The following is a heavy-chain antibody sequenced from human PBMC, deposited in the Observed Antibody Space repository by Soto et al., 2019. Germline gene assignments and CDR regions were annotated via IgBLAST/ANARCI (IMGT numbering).Heavy chain of an antibody. Sequence: PSETLSLTCAVYGGSFSGYYWSWIRQPPGKGLEWIGEINHSGSTNYNPSLKSRVTISVDTSKNQFSLKLSSVTAADTAVYYCATGRPYIAARPGYYYGMEVWGQGTTVTVSS. CDR3: ATGRPYIAARPGYYYGMEV. J-gene: IGHJ6*02. D-gene: IGHD6-6*01. V-gene: IGHV4-34*01. CDR2: INHSGST. CDR1: GGSFSGYY.